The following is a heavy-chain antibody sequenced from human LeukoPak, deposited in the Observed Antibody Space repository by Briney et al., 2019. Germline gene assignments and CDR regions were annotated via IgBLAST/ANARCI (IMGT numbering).Heavy chain of an antibody. V-gene: IGHV1-18*01. D-gene: IGHD2-8*01. CDR1: GYTFTSYG. CDR2: ISAYNGNT. J-gene: IGHJ5*02. CDR3: ARDKAVLMVYARRNWFDP. Sequence: GASVKVSCKASGYTFTSYGISWVRHAPGQGLEWMGWISAYNGNTNYAQKPQGRVTMTTDTSTSTAYMELRSLRSDDTAVYYCARDKAVLMVYARRNWFDPWGQGTLVTVSS.